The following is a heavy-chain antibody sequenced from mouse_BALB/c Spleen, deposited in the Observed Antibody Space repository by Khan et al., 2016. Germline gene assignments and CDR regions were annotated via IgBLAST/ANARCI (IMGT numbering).Heavy chain of an antibody. CDR3: ARSDYGDKDAMDY. J-gene: IGHJ4*01. D-gene: IGHD1-1*01. CDR1: GYSITSDYA. Sequence: EVQLQESGPGLVKPSQSLSLTCTVTGYSITSDYAWNWIRQFPGNRLEWMGYISYSGSTSYNPSLKSRISITRDTSKNKSFLKLNSVTSDDTATYYFARSDYGDKDAMDYWGQGPSVTVSS. V-gene: IGHV3-2*02. CDR2: ISYSGST.